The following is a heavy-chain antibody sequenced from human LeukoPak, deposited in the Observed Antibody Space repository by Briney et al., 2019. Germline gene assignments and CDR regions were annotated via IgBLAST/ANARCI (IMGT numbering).Heavy chain of an antibody. V-gene: IGHV4-39*07. Sequence: SETLSLTCTVSGGSISSSSYYWAWIRQPPGKGLEWVGSIYYSGTTYYNPSLKSRVTISVDTSKNQFSLKLTSVTAADTAVYYCARGPGGSALFNWGQGTLATVSS. CDR1: GGSISSSSYY. CDR2: IYYSGTT. D-gene: IGHD4-23*01. CDR3: ARGPGGSALFN. J-gene: IGHJ4*02.